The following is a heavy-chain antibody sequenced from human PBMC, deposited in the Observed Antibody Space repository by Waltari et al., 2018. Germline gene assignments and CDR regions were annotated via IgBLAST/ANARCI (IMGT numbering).Heavy chain of an antibody. CDR3: ARGTRGRLFDI. CDR1: GGSLSGSY. D-gene: IGHD2-2*01. J-gene: IGHJ4*02. V-gene: IGHV4-34*02. Sequence: QVQLQEWGAGLLKPSETLSLTCTVYGGSLSGSYLSWIRQPPGKGLEWIGETTQSGSTYYNPSLESRVTISVDTSDNRFSLRLTSVTAMDTSIYYCARGTRGRLFDIWGPGTPVTVSS. CDR2: TTQSGST.